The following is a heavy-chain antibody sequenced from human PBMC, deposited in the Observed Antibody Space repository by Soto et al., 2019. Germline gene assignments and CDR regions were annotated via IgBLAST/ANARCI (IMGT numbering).Heavy chain of an antibody. D-gene: IGHD4-17*01. CDR2: IYYSGST. CDR3: ARAYGDFGAEYFQH. Sequence: SETLSLTCTVSGGSISSYYWSWIRQPPGKGLEWIGYIYYSGSTNYNPSLKSRVTISVDTSKNQFSLKLSSVTAADTAVYYCARAYGDFGAEYFQHWGQGTPVTVSS. J-gene: IGHJ1*01. V-gene: IGHV4-59*01. CDR1: GGSISSYY.